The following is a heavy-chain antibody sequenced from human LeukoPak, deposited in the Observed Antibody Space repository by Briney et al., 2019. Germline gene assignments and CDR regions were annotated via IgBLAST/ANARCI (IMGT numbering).Heavy chain of an antibody. CDR3: ARGGDCGGGSCYSGSDP. CDR1: GGTFSSYA. V-gene: IGHV1-69*01. Sequence: SVKVSCKASGGTFSSYAISWVRQAPGQGLEWMGGIIPIFGTANYAQKFQGRVPITADESTSTAYMELSSLRSEDTAVYYCARGGDCGGGSCYSGSDPWGQGTLVTVSS. J-gene: IGHJ5*02. D-gene: IGHD2-15*01. CDR2: IIPIFGTA.